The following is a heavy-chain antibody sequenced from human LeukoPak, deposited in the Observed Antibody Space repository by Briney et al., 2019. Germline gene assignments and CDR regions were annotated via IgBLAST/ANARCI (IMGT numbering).Heavy chain of an antibody. CDR1: GGSIDSYS. CDR2: IFTSGAT. J-gene: IGHJ5*02. D-gene: IGHD1-7*01. V-gene: IGHV4-4*07. CDR3: ARVHWNYDGLAWFDP. Sequence: SETLSLTCTVSGGSIDSYSWSWIRQPAGKGLEWIGRIFTSGATFYNPSLKTRVTVSIATSKNQFSLKLSSVTAADTAVYYCARVHWNYDGLAWFDPWGQGTLVTVSS.